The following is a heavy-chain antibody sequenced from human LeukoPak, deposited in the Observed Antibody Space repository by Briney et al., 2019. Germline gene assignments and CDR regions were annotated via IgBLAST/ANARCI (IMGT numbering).Heavy chain of an antibody. J-gene: IGHJ4*02. V-gene: IGHV1-69*13. D-gene: IGHD5-12*01. CDR3: ATRDHPGYSGYDFDY. CDR2: IIPIFGTA. CDR1: GGTFSSYA. Sequence: SVKVSCKASGGTFSSYAISWVRQAPGQGLEWMGGIIPIFGTANYAQKFQGRVTITADESTSTAYMELSSLRSEDTAVYYCATRDHPGYSGYDFDYWGQGTLVTVSS.